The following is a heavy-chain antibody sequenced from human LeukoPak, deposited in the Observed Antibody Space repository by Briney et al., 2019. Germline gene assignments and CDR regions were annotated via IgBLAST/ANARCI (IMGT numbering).Heavy chain of an antibody. D-gene: IGHD3-22*01. Sequence: GGSLRLSCTASGFTFDDYGMSWVRQAPGKGLEWVSGINWNGGSTNYAGSVKGRFTISRDNAKNSLYLQMNSLRAEDTALYYCARGGLYNDSSGYYVGFDYWGQGILVTVSS. CDR2: INWNGGST. CDR3: ARGGLYNDSSGYYVGFDY. V-gene: IGHV3-20*04. CDR1: GFTFDDYG. J-gene: IGHJ4*02.